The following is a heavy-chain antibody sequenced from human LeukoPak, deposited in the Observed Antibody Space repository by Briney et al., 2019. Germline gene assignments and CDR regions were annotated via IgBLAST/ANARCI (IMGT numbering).Heavy chain of an antibody. V-gene: IGHV4-38-2*01. CDR1: GFSITTGYF. Sequence: SETLSLTCAVSGFSITTGYFWGWIRQPPGKGLDWIGGIYHTGETHYNPSLKSRVTISVHTSKNEFSLKVNSVTAADTAVYYCARAGGSSSWSTIDYWGQGTLVTVSS. D-gene: IGHD6-13*01. J-gene: IGHJ4*02. CDR2: IYHTGET. CDR3: ARAGGSSSWSTIDY.